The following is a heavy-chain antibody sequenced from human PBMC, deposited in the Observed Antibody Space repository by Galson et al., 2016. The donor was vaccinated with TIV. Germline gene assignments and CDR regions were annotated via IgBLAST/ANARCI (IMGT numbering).Heavy chain of an antibody. CDR2: ISAYNGNT. CDR3: AREYYYHAMDV. CDR1: GGTFSSDA. J-gene: IGHJ6*02. V-gene: IGHV1-18*01. Sequence: SVKVSCKASGGTFSSDAISWVRQAPRQGLEWVGWISAYNGNTNYAQMLQGRVTMTTDTSTSTAYMELRSLRSDDTAVYYCAREYYYHAMDVWGQGTTVTVSS.